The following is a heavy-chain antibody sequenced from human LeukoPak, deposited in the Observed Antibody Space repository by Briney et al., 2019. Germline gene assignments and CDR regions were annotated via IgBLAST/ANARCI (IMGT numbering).Heavy chain of an antibody. CDR2: ISSSGSTI. CDR3: ARESPMGVTMVRGVIGPYYYYYMDV. CDR1: GFTFSDYY. Sequence: AGGSLRLSCAASGFTFSDYYMSWIRQAPGKGLEWVSYISSSGSTIYYADSVKGRFTISRDNAKNSLYLQMNSLRAEDTAVYYCARESPMGVTMVRGVIGPYYYYYMDVWGKGTTVTISS. D-gene: IGHD3-10*01. J-gene: IGHJ6*03. V-gene: IGHV3-11*04.